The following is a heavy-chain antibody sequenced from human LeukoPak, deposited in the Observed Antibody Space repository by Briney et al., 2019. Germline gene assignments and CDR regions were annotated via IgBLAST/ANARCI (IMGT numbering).Heavy chain of an antibody. D-gene: IGHD3-3*01. CDR1: GGTFSSYA. CDR3: ARAYDFWSGYYPDYGMDV. V-gene: IGHV1-69*13. Sequence: ASVKVSCKASGGTFSSYAISWVRQAPGQGLEWMGGIIPIFGTANYAQKFQGRVTITADESTSTAYMKLSSLRSEDTAVYYCARAYDFWSGYYPDYGMDVWGQGTTVTVSS. CDR2: IIPIFGTA. J-gene: IGHJ6*02.